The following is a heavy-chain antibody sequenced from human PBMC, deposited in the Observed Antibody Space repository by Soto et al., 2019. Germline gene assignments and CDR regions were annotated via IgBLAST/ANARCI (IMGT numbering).Heavy chain of an antibody. D-gene: IGHD2-2*01. CDR3: ARVVPGAEAWFGP. CDR2: ISLYSDGT. Sequence: GAPVKVSCKTSGYTLFNYGINWGRKAPGQPLEWLGWISLYSDGTNYAQKFQGSVSMTTHTSTTTAYTELRSLRSDDTAVYYCARVVPGAEAWFGPWGQGTLVTVSS. CDR1: GYTLFNYG. V-gene: IGHV1-18*01. J-gene: IGHJ5*02.